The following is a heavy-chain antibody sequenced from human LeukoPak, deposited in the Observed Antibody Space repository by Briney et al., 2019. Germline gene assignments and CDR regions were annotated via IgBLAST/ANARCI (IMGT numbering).Heavy chain of an antibody. CDR2: IYPGGSDT. CDR3: ARRASSWWFDY. Sequence: GESLKISCKGSGYSFSSYWIGWVRQMPGKGLEWMGIIYPGGSDTRYSPSFQGQVTMSADKSTSTAYLQWSSLKASDTAMYYCARRASSWWFDYWGQGTLVTVSS. CDR1: GYSFSSYW. D-gene: IGHD6-13*01. J-gene: IGHJ4*02. V-gene: IGHV5-51*03.